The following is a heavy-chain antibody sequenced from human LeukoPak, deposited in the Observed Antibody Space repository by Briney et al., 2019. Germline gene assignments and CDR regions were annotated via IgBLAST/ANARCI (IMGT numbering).Heavy chain of an antibody. CDR2: IRYDGSNK. CDR1: GFTFSSYG. V-gene: IGHV3-30*02. J-gene: IGHJ6*03. Sequence: GGSLRLSCAASGFTFSSYGMHWVRQAPGKGLEWGAFIRYDGSNKYYADSVKGRFTISRDNSKNTLYLQMNSLRAEDTAVYYCARSAGLHYYYMDVWGKGTTVTVSS. CDR3: ARSAGLHYYYMDV. D-gene: IGHD3-10*01.